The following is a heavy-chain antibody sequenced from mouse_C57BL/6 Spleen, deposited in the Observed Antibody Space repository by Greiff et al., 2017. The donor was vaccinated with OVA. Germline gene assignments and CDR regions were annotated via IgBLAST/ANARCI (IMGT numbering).Heavy chain of an antibody. V-gene: IGHV2-5*01. CDR3: ATGAYYGNFSYWYFDV. CDR2: IWRGGST. J-gene: IGHJ1*03. Sequence: QVQLKESGPGLVQPSQSLSITCTVSGFSLTSYGVHWVRQSPGKGLEWLGVIWRGGSTDYNAAFMSRLSITKDNSKSQVFFKMNSLQADDTAIYYCATGAYYGNFSYWYFDVWGTGTTVTVSS. D-gene: IGHD2-10*01. CDR1: GFSLTSYG.